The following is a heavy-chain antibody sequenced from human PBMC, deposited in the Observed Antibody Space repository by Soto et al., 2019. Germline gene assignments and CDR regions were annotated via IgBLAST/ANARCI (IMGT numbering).Heavy chain of an antibody. D-gene: IGHD5-18*01. J-gene: IGHJ4*02. Sequence: QVQLVESGGGVVQPGRSLRLSCAASGFTFSSYAMHWVRQAPGKGLEWVAVISYDGSNKYYADSVKGRFTISRDNSKNTLYLQMNSLRAEDTAVDYCARGAHVDTAMAAFDYWGQGTLVTVSS. CDR3: ARGAHVDTAMAAFDY. CDR2: ISYDGSNK. CDR1: GFTFSSYA. V-gene: IGHV3-30-3*01.